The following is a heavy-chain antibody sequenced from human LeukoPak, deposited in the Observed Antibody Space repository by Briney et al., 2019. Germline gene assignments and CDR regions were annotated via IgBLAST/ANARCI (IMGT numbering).Heavy chain of an antibody. D-gene: IGHD1-26*01. CDR1: GFTFTRYW. CDR3: ARDLGGIAGS. J-gene: IGHJ4*02. Sequence: PGGSLRLSCAASGFTFTRYWMHWVRHVPGKGLDWVSRINEDGSITTHADSVRGRFTISRDNARDTLYLQMNSLRSEDTAAYYCARDLGGIAGSWGQGTLVTVSS. V-gene: IGHV3-74*01. CDR2: INEDGSIT.